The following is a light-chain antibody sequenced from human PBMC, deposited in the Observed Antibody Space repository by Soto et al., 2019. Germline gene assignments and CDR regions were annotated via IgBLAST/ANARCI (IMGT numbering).Light chain of an antibody. V-gene: IGLV2-8*01. CDR1: SSDVGAYKY. J-gene: IGLJ3*02. Sequence: QSALTQPPSASGSPGQSVTISCTGTSSDVGAYKYVSWYQQYPGKAPKLMIYEVTNRPSGVPERFAGYKSGNTASLTVAGLEDEDEADYYCTSYVGNAILVFGGGTKLTVL. CDR3: TSYVGNAILV. CDR2: EVT.